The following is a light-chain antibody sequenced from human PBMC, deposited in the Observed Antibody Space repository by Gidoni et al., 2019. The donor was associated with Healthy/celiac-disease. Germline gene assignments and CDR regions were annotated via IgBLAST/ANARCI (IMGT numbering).Light chain of an antibody. J-gene: IGKJ2*01. CDR1: QDISNY. CDR2: DAS. Sequence: DIQMTQSPSSLSASVGDRVTITCQASQDISNYLNWYQQNPGKAPKLLIYDASNLETGVPSRFSGSGSGTDFTFTISSLQPEDIATDYCQQYDNRPPRYTFGQGTKLEIK. V-gene: IGKV1-33*01. CDR3: QQYDNRPPRYT.